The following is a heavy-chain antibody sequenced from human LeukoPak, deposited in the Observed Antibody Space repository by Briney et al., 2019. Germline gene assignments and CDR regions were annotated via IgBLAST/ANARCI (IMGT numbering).Heavy chain of an antibody. CDR1: GFTFSDAW. CDR3: TWELRRSGGF. J-gene: IGHJ3*01. V-gene: IGHV3-15*04. D-gene: IGHD1-7*01. Sequence: PGGSLRLSCAASGFTFSDAWMSWVRQAPGKXXXXXXRIEGKTDGGATHYAAPVKGRFTISKDDSKNTLYLQMNSLQTEDTAVYYCTWELRRSGGFWGQGTMVTVSS. CDR2: IEGKTDGGAT.